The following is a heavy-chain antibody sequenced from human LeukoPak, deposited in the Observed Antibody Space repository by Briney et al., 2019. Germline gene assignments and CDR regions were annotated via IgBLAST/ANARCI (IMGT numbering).Heavy chain of an antibody. Sequence: PGGSLRLSCAASGFSFSTYSINWVRQAPGKGLEWASSISSRSDYIYYADSVKGRFTISRDNANNSLYLQMNSLRAEDTAVYYCARGGPQGLKPAPIFGWGQGTLVTVSS. CDR3: ARGGPQGLKPAPIFG. V-gene: IGHV3-21*01. D-gene: IGHD2/OR15-2a*01. CDR2: ISSRSDYI. CDR1: GFSFSTYS. J-gene: IGHJ4*02.